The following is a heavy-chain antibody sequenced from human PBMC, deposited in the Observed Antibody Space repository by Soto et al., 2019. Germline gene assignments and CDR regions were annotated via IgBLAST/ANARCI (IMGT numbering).Heavy chain of an antibody. D-gene: IGHD2-15*01. CDR3: VAATLNAFDI. Sequence: GGSLRLSCAASGFTFSNAWMSWVRQAPGKGLEWVGRIKSKTDGGTTDYAAPVKGRFTISRDDSKNTLYLQMNSLKAEDTAVYYCVAATLNAFDIWGQGTMVTVSS. J-gene: IGHJ3*02. CDR2: IKSKTDGGTT. CDR1: GFTFSNAW. V-gene: IGHV3-15*01.